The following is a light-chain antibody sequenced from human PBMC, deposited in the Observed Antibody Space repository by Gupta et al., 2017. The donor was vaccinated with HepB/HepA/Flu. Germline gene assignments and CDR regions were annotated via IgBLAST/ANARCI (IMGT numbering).Light chain of an antibody. CDR1: QSVSSRN. J-gene: IGKJ1*01. V-gene: IGKV3-20*01. CDR3: QQYGSSPWT. CDR2: GAS. Sequence: EIVLTQSPGTLSLSPGERATLTCRASQSVSSRNLGWYQQKPGQAPRLVIYGASSRATGIPDRFSGSGSGTDFTLTISRLEPEDFAVYYCQQYGSSPWTFGQGTKVEIK.